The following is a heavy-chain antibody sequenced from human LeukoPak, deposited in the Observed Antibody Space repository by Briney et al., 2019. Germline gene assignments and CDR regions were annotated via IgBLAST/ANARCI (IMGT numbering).Heavy chain of an antibody. Sequence: GGSLRLSCAASGFTFSSYAMHWVRQAPGKGLEWVAVISYDGSNKYYADSVKGRFTISRDNSKNTLYLQMNSLRAEDTAVYYCARDRFLEWPTLSYPWGQGTLVTVSS. CDR1: GFTFSSYA. CDR3: ARDRFLEWPTLSYP. V-gene: IGHV3-30-3*01. D-gene: IGHD3-3*01. J-gene: IGHJ5*02. CDR2: ISYDGSNK.